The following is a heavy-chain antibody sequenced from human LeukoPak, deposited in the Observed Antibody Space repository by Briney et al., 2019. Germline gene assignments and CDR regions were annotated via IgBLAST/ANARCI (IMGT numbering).Heavy chain of an antibody. J-gene: IGHJ4*02. Sequence: GGSLRLSCAASGFTFSSYSMNWVRQAPGKGLEWVSSISSSSSYIYYADSVKGRFTISRGNAKNSLYLQMNSLRAEDTAVYYCARDKGGYKDFDYWGQGTLVTVSS. CDR2: ISSSSSYI. CDR1: GFTFSSYS. CDR3: ARDKGGYKDFDY. V-gene: IGHV3-21*01. D-gene: IGHD5-24*01.